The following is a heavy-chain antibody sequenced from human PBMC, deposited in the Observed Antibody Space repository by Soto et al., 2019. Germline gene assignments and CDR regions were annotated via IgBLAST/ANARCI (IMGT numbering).Heavy chain of an antibody. CDR3: AKEVSYDSSGYYS. V-gene: IGHV4-30-4*01. D-gene: IGHD3-22*01. J-gene: IGHJ4*02. CDR2: IYYSGST. Sequence: SETLSLTCTVSGGSISSGDYYWSWIRQPPGKGLEWIGYIYYSGSTYYNPSLKSRVTISVDTSKNQFSLKLSSVTAADTAVYYCAKEVSYDSSGYYSWGQGTLVTVSS. CDR1: GGSISSGDYY.